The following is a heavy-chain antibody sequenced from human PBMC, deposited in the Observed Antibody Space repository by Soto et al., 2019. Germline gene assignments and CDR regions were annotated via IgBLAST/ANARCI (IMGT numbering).Heavy chain of an antibody. Sequence: SETLSLTCTVSGGSISSYYWSWIRKPPGKGLEWIGYIYYSGSTNYNPSLKSRVTISVDTSKNQFSLKLSSVTAADTAVYYCAREKADVSSDLFAAFDIWGQGTMVTVSS. CDR3: AREKADVSSDLFAAFDI. D-gene: IGHD3-22*01. J-gene: IGHJ3*02. CDR1: GGSISSYY. CDR2: IYYSGST. V-gene: IGHV4-59*01.